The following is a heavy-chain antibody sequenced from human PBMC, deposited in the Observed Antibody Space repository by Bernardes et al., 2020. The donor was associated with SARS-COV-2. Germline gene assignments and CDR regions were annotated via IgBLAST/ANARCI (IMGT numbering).Heavy chain of an antibody. J-gene: IGHJ4*02. CDR2: IKQDGSEK. D-gene: IGHD2-15*01. CDR3: ARDPRCSGGSCYSPSFDY. CDR1: GFTFSSYW. Sequence: GGSLRLSCAASGFTFSSYWMSWVRQAPGKGLEWVANIKQDGSEKYYVDSVKGRFTISRDNAKNSLYLQMNSLRAEDTAVYYCARDPRCSGGSCYSPSFDYWGQGTLVTVSS. V-gene: IGHV3-7*04.